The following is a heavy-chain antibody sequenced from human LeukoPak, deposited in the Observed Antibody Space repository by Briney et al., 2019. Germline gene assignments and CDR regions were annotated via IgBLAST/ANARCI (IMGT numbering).Heavy chain of an antibody. CDR1: GFTFSSYS. D-gene: IGHD1-26*01. CDR3: ASEYSGSYRPAFDI. J-gene: IGHJ3*02. CDR2: ISSSSSTM. V-gene: IGHV3-48*04. Sequence: GGSLRLSCAASGFTFSSYSMNWVRQAPGKGLEWVSYISSSSSTMYYADSVKGRFTISRDNAKNSLYLQMNSLRAEDTAVYYCASEYSGSYRPAFDIWGQGTMVTVSS.